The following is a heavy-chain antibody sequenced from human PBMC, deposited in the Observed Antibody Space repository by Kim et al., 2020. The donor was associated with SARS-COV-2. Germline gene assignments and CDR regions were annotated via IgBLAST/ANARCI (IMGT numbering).Heavy chain of an antibody. Sequence: GGSLRLSCAASGFTFSSYGMHWVRQAPGKGLEWVGVIWYDGSNQYSEDSVKGRFTISRDNSKNTLYVQLKSMRAEAAAVYYCAGALGVDTMSGQQVDYWG. CDR2: IWYDGSNQ. J-gene: IGHJ4*01. CDR3: AGALGVDTMSGQQVDY. CDR1: GFTFSSYG. V-gene: IGHV3-33*01. D-gene: IGHD3-16*01.